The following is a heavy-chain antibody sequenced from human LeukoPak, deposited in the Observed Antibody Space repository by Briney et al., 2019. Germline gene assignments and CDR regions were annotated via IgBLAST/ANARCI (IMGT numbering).Heavy chain of an antibody. CDR3: ARGRVVITTLDY. V-gene: IGHV4-39*07. J-gene: IGHJ4*02. CDR1: GGSISSSSYY. D-gene: IGHD3-22*01. Sequence: KPSETLSLTCTVSGGSISSSSYYWGWIRQPPGKGLEWIGSIYYSGSTYYNPSLKSRVTISVDTSMNQFSLKLSSVTAADTAVYYCARGRVVITTLDYWGQGTLVTVSS. CDR2: IYYSGST.